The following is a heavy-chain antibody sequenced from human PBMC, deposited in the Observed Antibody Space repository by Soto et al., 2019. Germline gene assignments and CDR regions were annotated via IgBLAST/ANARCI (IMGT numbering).Heavy chain of an antibody. CDR2: IYYSGTT. J-gene: IGHJ4*02. D-gene: IGHD1-26*01. Sequence: SETLSLTCAVSGYSISSSNWWGWIRQPPGKGLEWIGYIYYSGTTYYNPSLKSRVTMSVDTSKNQFPLKLTSVTAVDTAVYYCARREIQGPIDYWGQGTLVTVSS. CDR3: ARREIQGPIDY. CDR1: GYSISSSNW. V-gene: IGHV4-28*01.